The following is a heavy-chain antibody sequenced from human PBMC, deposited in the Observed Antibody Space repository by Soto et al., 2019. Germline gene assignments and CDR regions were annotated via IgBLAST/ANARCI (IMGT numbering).Heavy chain of an antibody. D-gene: IGHD5-12*01. CDR3: ANLRLTAVEMATIYDY. V-gene: IGHV3-30*18. Sequence: LRLSCAASGFTFSSYGMHWVRQAPGKGLEWVAVISYDGSNKYYADSVKGRFTISRDNSKNTLYLQMNSLRAEDTAVYYCANLRLTAVEMATIYDYWGQGTLVTVSS. CDR1: GFTFSSYG. CDR2: ISYDGSNK. J-gene: IGHJ4*02.